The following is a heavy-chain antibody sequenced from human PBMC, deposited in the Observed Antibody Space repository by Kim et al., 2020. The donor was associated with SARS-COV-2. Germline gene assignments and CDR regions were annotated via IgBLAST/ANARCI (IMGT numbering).Heavy chain of an antibody. V-gene: IGHV3-13*01. D-gene: IGHD5-12*01. J-gene: IGHJ6*02. Sequence: VKGRFTISREKAKNSLYLQMNSLRARDTAVYYCARDRKGYSGYDSYGMDVWGQGTTVTVSS. CDR3: ARDRKGYSGYDSYGMDV.